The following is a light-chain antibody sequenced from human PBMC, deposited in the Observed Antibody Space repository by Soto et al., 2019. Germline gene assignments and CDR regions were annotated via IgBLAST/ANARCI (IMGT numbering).Light chain of an antibody. Sequence: QSVLTQPHSASVTPGQRVTISCSGSSSNIGTSSVHWFQQLPGTAPKLLISTTNQRPSGVPERFSGSKSGTSASLAISGFHSEDEADYYCAAWDDSLNGHVFGTGTKVTVL. J-gene: IGLJ1*01. CDR3: AAWDDSLNGHV. CDR1: SSNIGTSS. CDR2: TTN. V-gene: IGLV1-44*01.